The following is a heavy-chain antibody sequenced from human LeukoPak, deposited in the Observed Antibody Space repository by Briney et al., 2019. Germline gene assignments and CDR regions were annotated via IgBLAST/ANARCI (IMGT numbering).Heavy chain of an antibody. CDR1: GFTFSSYA. V-gene: IGHV3-23*01. D-gene: IGHD3-22*01. CDR3: AKAAMIVVVIPDAFDI. Sequence: GGSLRLSCAASGFTFSSYAMSWVRQAPGKGLEWVSAISRSGGSTYYADSVKGRFTISRDNSKNTLYLQMNSLRAEDTAVYYCAKAAMIVVVIPDAFDIWGQGTMVTVSS. J-gene: IGHJ3*02. CDR2: ISRSGGST.